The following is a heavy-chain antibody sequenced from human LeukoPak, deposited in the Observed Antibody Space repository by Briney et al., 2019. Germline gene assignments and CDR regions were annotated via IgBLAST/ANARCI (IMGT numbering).Heavy chain of an antibody. J-gene: IGHJ6*02. D-gene: IGHD3-10*01. CDR3: ARARITETRYYYYGMDV. V-gene: IGHV3-48*03. CDR2: ISSSGSTI. CDR1: GFTFSSYE. Sequence: GGSLRLSCAASGFTFSSYEMNWVRQAPGKGLEWVSYISSSGSTIYCADSVKGRFTISRDNAKNSLYLQMNSLRAEDTAVYYCARARITETRYYYYGMDVWGQGTTVTVS.